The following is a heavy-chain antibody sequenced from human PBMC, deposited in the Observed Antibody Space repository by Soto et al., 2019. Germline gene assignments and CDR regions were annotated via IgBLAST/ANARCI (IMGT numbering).Heavy chain of an antibody. J-gene: IGHJ5*02. CDR1: GGSISSGGYY. V-gene: IGHV4-31*03. CDR3: ARAVSIAARFANWFDP. D-gene: IGHD6-6*01. Sequence: SETLSLTCTVSGGSISSGGYYWSWIRQHPGKGLEWIGYIYYSGSTYYNPSLKSRVTISVDTSKNQFSLKLSSVTAADTAVYYCARAVSIAARFANWFDPWGQGTLVTAPQ. CDR2: IYYSGST.